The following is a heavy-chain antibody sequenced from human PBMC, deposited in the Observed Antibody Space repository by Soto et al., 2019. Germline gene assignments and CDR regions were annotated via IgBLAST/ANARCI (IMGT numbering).Heavy chain of an antibody. D-gene: IGHD3-22*01. CDR2: ISGSGGST. V-gene: IGHV3-23*01. Sequence: GSLRLSCAASGFTFSSYAMSWVRQAPGKGLEWVSAISGSGGSTYYADSVKGRFTISRDNSKNTLYLQMNSLRAEDTAVYYCAKDSGITMIVVVITGAFDIWGQGTMVTVSS. CDR1: GFTFSSYA. CDR3: AKDSGITMIVVVITGAFDI. J-gene: IGHJ3*02.